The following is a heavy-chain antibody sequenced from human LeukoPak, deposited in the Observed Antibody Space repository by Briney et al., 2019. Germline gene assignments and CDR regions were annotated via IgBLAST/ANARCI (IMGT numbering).Heavy chain of an antibody. CDR2: FYYSGST. CDR3: AREYSYGHPLDY. V-gene: IGHV4-39*02. J-gene: IGHJ4*02. CDR1: GGSISSRGYY. Sequence: SETLSLTCTVSGGSISSRGYYWGWIRQPPGKGLEWIGSFYYSGSTYSNPSLKSRVTISVDTSKNQFSLKLSSVTAADTAVYYCAREYSYGHPLDYWGQGTLVTVSS. D-gene: IGHD5-18*01.